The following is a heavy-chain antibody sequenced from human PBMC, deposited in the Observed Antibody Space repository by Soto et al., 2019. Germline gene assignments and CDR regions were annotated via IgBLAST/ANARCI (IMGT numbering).Heavy chain of an antibody. J-gene: IGHJ2*01. V-gene: IGHV1-69*02. D-gene: IGHD2-15*01. CDR1: GGTFSSYT. CDR2: IIPILGIA. CDR3: ASSLLGYCSGGSFYDTFHWYFDL. Sequence: QVQLVQSGAEVKKPGSSVKVSCKASGGTFSSYTISWVRQAPGQGLEWMGRIIPILGIANYAQKFQGRVTITADKSTSTAYMELRSLRSEDTAVYYCASSLLGYCSGGSFYDTFHWYFDLWGRGTLVTVSS.